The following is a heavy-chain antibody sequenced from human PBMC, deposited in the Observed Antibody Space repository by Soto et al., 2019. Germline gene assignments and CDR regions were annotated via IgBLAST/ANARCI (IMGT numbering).Heavy chain of an antibody. CDR1: GFSVGSNY. J-gene: IGHJ4*02. CDR3: ARKSDSSPVPEADGV. CDR2: IYSNGDT. D-gene: IGHD2-8*01. V-gene: IGHV3-53*02. Sequence: EVQLVETGGGLIQPGGSLRLSCAASGFSVGSNYMTWVRQSPGKGLERVSLIYSNGDTDYADSVKGRFSISRDNFKNPLYLQMNNLRAEDTAVYHCARKSDSSPVPEADGVWGRGTLVTVSS.